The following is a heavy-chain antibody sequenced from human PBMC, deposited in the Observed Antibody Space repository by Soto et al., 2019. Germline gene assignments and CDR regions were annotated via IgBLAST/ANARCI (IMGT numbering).Heavy chain of an antibody. CDR1: GYPVTAYY. D-gene: IGHD3-3*01. CDR2: INPATGAA. Sequence: QLHLVQSGAVVKKPGASVTVSCSASGYPVTAYYMHWVRQAPGRGLEWMGGINPATGAAKYTQTVQGRVPMTRDTSTSTVFMELSGPTSEDTAVFYFARGGGVGVAGSAAFDMWGQGTLVTVSS. J-gene: IGHJ3*02. CDR3: ARGGGVGVAGSAAFDM. V-gene: IGHV1-2*02.